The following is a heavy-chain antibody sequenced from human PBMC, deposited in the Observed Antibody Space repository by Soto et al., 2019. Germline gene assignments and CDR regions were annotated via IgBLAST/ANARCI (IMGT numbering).Heavy chain of an antibody. Sequence: PSETLSLTCTVSGGSISSGGYYWSWIRQHPGKGPEWIGYVYYSGSTYYNPSLKSRVTISVDTSKNQFSLKLSSVTAADTAVYYCARAYSSSWYLDYWGQGTLVTVSS. CDR3: ARAYSSSWYLDY. J-gene: IGHJ4*02. D-gene: IGHD6-13*01. V-gene: IGHV4-31*03. CDR2: VYYSGST. CDR1: GGSISSGGYY.